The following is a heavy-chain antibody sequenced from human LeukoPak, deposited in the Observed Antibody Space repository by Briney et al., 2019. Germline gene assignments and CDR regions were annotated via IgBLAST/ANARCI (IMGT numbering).Heavy chain of an antibody. D-gene: IGHD3-16*02. CDR3: AKEVKPRIMITFGGVIAKGY. Sequence: GGSLRLSCAASGFTFSSYAMSWVRQAPGKGLEWVLAISGSGGSTYYADSVKGRFTISRDNPKNTLYLQMNSLRAEDTAVYYCAKEVKPRIMITFGGVIAKGYWGQGTLVTVSS. CDR1: GFTFSSYA. V-gene: IGHV3-23*01. CDR2: ISGSGGST. J-gene: IGHJ4*02.